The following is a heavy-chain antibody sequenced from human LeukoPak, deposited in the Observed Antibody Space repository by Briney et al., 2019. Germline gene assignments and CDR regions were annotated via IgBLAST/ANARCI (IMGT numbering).Heavy chain of an antibody. D-gene: IGHD3-9*01. CDR1: GDTFTNYA. Sequence: ASVKVSCKASGDTFTNYAISWVRQAPGQGLEWVGGIIPVFGTVKYAQKLQGRVTITTDESTSTVYMELSSLRSEDTGVYYCASLQYYDILTGYPAGYFDLWGRGTLVTVSS. J-gene: IGHJ2*01. V-gene: IGHV1-69*05. CDR2: IIPVFGTV. CDR3: ASLQYYDILTGYPAGYFDL.